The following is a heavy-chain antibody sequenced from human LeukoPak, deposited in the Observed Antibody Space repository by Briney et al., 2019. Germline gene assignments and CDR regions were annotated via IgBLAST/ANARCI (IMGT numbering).Heavy chain of an antibody. V-gene: IGHV3-7*01. Sequence: GGSLRLSCAASGFTFSTYWMSWVRQAPGKGLEWVANIKHDGSQKNYVDSVKGRFTISRDNAKNSLYLQMNSLRAEDTAVYYCGRDTGFDYWGQGTLVTVSS. CDR1: GFTFSTYW. CDR2: IKHDGSQK. J-gene: IGHJ4*02. D-gene: IGHD1-14*01. CDR3: GRDTGFDY.